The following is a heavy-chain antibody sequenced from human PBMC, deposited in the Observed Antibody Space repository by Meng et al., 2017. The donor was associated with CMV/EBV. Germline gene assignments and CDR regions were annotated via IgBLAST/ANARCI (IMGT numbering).Heavy chain of an antibody. Sequence: SETLSLTCTVSGGSISSSSYYWGWIRQPPGKGLEWIGSIYYSGSTYYNPSLKSRVTISVDTSKNQFSLKLSSVTAADTAVYYCARDFRAVPVLRFLEWSSYGMDVWGQGTTVTVSS. CDR1: GGSISSSSYY. V-gene: IGHV4-39*02. CDR2: IYYSGST. J-gene: IGHJ6*02. D-gene: IGHD3-3*01. CDR3: ARDFRAVPVLRFLEWSSYGMDV.